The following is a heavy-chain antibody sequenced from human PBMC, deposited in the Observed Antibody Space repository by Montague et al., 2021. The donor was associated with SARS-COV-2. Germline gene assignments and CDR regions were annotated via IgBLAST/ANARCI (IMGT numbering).Heavy chain of an antibody. CDR1: GFTFSSYS. CDR3: ARSHELWFGENPQGPGAFDI. Sequence: SLRLSCAASGFTFSSYSMNWVRQAPGKGLEWVSSISSSSSYIYYADSVKGRLTISRDNAKNSLYLQMNSLRAEDTAVYYCARSHELWFGENPQGPGAFDIWGQGTMVTVSS. CDR2: ISSSSSYI. D-gene: IGHD3-10*01. J-gene: IGHJ3*02. V-gene: IGHV3-21*01.